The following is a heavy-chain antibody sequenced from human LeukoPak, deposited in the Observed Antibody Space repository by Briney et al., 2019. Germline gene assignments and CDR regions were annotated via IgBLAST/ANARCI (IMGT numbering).Heavy chain of an antibody. CDR2: ISWNSGSI. Sequence: PGRSLRLSCAASGFTFDDYAMHWVRQAPGKGLEWVSGISWNSGSIGYADSVKGRFTISRDNAKNSLYLQMNSLRAEDTALYYCAKDPNSGSYSPFGAFDIWGQGTMVTVSS. D-gene: IGHD1-26*01. J-gene: IGHJ3*02. V-gene: IGHV3-9*01. CDR1: GFTFDDYA. CDR3: AKDPNSGSYSPFGAFDI.